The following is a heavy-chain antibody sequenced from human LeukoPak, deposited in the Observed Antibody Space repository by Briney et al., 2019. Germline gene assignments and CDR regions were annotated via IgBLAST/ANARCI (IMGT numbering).Heavy chain of an antibody. D-gene: IGHD5-18*01. Sequence: PGGSLRLSCAASGFMFSSYGMYCVRQAPGKGLEWVAVIWYDGSNKYYTDSVRGRFTISRDNSKNTLYLQMNSLRVEDTAVYYCAKGPSDTTLATAFDYWGQGTLVTVSS. CDR1: GFMFSSYG. J-gene: IGHJ4*02. CDR2: IWYDGSNK. CDR3: AKGPSDTTLATAFDY. V-gene: IGHV3-33*06.